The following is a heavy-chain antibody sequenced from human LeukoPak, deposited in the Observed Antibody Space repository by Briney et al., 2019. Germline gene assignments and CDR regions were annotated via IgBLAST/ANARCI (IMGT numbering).Heavy chain of an antibody. V-gene: IGHV5-51*01. CDR1: GYRFSNYW. CDR3: ARRAYCGGDCYLDY. J-gene: IGHJ4*02. D-gene: IGHD2-21*02. CDR2: IYPGDSDT. Sequence: GESLKISCKGSGYRFSNYWIGWVRQMPGKGLEWMGIIYPGDSDTRYSPSFQGQVTISADKSISTAYLQWSSLKASDTAMYYCARRAYCGGDCYLDYWGQGTLVTVSS.